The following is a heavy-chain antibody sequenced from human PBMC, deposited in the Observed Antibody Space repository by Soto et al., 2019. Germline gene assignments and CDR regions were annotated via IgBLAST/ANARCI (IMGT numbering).Heavy chain of an antibody. Sequence: EVQLLESGGRLVQPGQSLRLSCAASPVGFSGLGMSWVRQAPGKGLEWVSTISGSGGSTYYADSVKGRFTISRDNSKNMLYLQMNSLRAEDTAVYYCAKDGRITMIVVVVRWGYFQHWGQGSLVTVSS. CDR2: ISGSGGST. J-gene: IGHJ1*01. D-gene: IGHD3-22*01. CDR3: AKDGRITMIVVVVRWGYFQH. CDR1: PVGFSGLG. V-gene: IGHV3-23*01.